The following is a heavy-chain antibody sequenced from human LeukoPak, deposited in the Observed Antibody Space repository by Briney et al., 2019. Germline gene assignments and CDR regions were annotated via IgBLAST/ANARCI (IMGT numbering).Heavy chain of an antibody. J-gene: IGHJ6*04. CDR1: GYTFTSYG. V-gene: IGHV1-18*04. CDR3: ARGGDTALYYYGMDV. CDR2: ISAYNGNT. Sequence: ASVKVSYKASGYTFTSYGISWVRQAPGQGLEWMGWISAYNGNTNYAQKLQGRVTMTTDTSTSTAYMELRSLRSDDTAVYYCARGGDTALYYYGMDVWGKGTTVTVSS. D-gene: IGHD5-18*01.